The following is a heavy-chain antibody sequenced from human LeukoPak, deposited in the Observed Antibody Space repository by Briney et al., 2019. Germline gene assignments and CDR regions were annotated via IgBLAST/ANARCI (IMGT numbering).Heavy chain of an antibody. CDR1: GYTFTSYG. Sequence: ASVKVSCKASGYTFTSYGISWVRQAPGQGLEWMGWISTYNGNTNYAQKPQGRVTMTIDTSTSTAYMELKSLRSDDTAVYYCARDLHRVVVRGVPHYYYYMDVWGKGTTVTISS. V-gene: IGHV1-18*01. D-gene: IGHD3-10*01. CDR3: ARDLHRVVVRGVPHYYYYMDV. CDR2: ISTYNGNT. J-gene: IGHJ6*03.